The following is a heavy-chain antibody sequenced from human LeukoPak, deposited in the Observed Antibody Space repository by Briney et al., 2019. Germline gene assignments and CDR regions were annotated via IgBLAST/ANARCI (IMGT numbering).Heavy chain of an antibody. CDR3: ARDNNWNYALLDY. CDR1: GYTFTGYY. J-gene: IGHJ4*02. D-gene: IGHD1-7*01. Sequence: ASVNVSCKASGYTFTGYYMHWVRQAPGQGLEWMGWINPNSGGTNYAQKFQGRVTMTRDTSISTAYMELSRLRSDDTAVYYCARDNNWNYALLDYWGREPWSPSPQ. V-gene: IGHV1-2*02. CDR2: INPNSGGT.